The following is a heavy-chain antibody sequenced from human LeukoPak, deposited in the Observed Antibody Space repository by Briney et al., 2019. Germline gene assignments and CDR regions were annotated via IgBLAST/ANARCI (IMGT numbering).Heavy chain of an antibody. Sequence: SETLSLTCTVYGGSISSSSYYWGWIRQPPGKGLEWIGSIYYSGSTYYNPSLKSRVTISVDTSKNQFSLKLSSVTAADTAVYYCARGDYGDYNWFDPWGQGTLVTVSS. CDR2: IYYSGST. CDR1: GGSISSSSYY. CDR3: ARGDYGDYNWFDP. J-gene: IGHJ5*02. V-gene: IGHV4-39*01. D-gene: IGHD4-17*01.